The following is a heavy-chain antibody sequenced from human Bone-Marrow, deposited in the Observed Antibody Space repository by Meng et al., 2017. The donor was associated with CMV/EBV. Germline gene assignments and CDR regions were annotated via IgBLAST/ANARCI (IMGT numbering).Heavy chain of an antibody. J-gene: IGHJ4*02. CDR2: ISYDGSNK. Sequence: GGSLRLSCAASGFTFSSYAMHWVRQAPGKGLEWVAVISYDGSNKYYADSVKGRFTISRDNSKTTLYLQMNSLRAEDAAVYYCARVRGACDYWGQGKLVNFYS. CDR3: ARVRGACDY. V-gene: IGHV3-30-3*01. D-gene: IGHD1-26*01. CDR1: GFTFSSYA.